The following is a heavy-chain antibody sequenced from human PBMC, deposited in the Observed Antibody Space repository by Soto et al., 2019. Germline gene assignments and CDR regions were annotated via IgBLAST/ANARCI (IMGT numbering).Heavy chain of an antibody. D-gene: IGHD6-13*01. CDR2: LGVSVRVDYT. Sequence: GGSLRLSCAASGFTFSSYAMSWVRQAPGQGLEWVAGLGVSVRVDYTNSADSVRGRFTISRDNSLNTVYLQMSSLRAEDTAVNYCAKTRISTPWYAGDSFDPRGQGTLVTVSS. CDR3: AKTRISTPWYAGDSFDP. V-gene: IGHV3-23*01. J-gene: IGHJ5*02. CDR1: GFTFSSYA.